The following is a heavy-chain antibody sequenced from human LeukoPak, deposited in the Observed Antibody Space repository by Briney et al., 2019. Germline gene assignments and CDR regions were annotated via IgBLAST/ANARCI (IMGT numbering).Heavy chain of an antibody. CDR2: IYNNGAKI. V-gene: IGHV3-23*01. Sequence: GGSLRFSCAVSGLTFSTYSMTWVRQGPGKGLEWVSSIYNNGAKIFYADSVKGRFTISRDNSKNMLYLQMNSLRVEDTAVYYCAKDVAPDSGWDLDYWGQGTLVTVSS. J-gene: IGHJ4*02. CDR1: GLTFSTYS. CDR3: AKDVAPDSGWDLDY. D-gene: IGHD6-19*01.